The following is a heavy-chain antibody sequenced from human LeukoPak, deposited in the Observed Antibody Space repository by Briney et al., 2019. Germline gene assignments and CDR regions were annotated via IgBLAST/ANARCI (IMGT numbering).Heavy chain of an antibody. CDR3: ARQQIYVDAAMVDYFDY. CDR1: GRSLRSYY. Sequence: SETLSLTCTVSGRSLRSYYRSWIRPPPGKGLGWDGYMYYTGSTDYNPSLKSRVTISVDTSKNQFSLRLSSATAADTAVYYCARQQIYVDAAMVDYFDYWGQGTLVTVSS. V-gene: IGHV4-59*01. CDR2: MYYTGST. J-gene: IGHJ4*02. D-gene: IGHD5-18*01.